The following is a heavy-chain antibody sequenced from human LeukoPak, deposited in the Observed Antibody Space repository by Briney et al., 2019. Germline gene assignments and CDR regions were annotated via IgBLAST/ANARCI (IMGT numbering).Heavy chain of an antibody. CDR3: ARDSGYSSGWLPEYFQH. CDR1: GFTFSDYW. J-gene: IGHJ1*01. V-gene: IGHV3-7*01. CDR2: INQDGSET. Sequence: GGSLRLSCAASGFTFSDYWMSWVRQAPGKGLEWVSNINQDGSETYYVDSVEGRFTISRDNAKTSLYLQMNSLRAEDTAVYYCARDSGYSSGWLPEYFQHWGQGTLVTVSS. D-gene: IGHD6-19*01.